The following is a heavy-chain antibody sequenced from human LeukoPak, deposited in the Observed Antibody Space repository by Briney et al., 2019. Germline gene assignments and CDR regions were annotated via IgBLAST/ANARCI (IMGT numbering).Heavy chain of an antibody. CDR1: GYTFTSYG. V-gene: IGHV1-18*01. CDR3: ARNFGGSYYVGYYYYYYMDV. J-gene: IGHJ6*03. D-gene: IGHD1-26*01. CDR2: ISAYNGNT. Sequence: VSVKVSCKASGYTFTSYGISWVRQAPGQGLEWMGWISAYNGNTNYAQKLQGRVTMTTDTSTSTAYMELRSLRSDDTAVYYCARNFGGSYYVGYYYYYYMDVWGKGTTVTVSS.